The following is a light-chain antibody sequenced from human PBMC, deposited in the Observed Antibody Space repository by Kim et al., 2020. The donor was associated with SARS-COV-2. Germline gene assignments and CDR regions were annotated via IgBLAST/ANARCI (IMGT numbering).Light chain of an antibody. Sequence: ASVGDRVTITCRACQGISNSLAWYRQKPGKVPMLLIYGASTLRSGVPSRFRGSGSGTDFTLTISSLQPEDAATYYCQKYNSAPWTFGQGTKVDIK. CDR3: QKYNSAPWT. CDR1: QGISNS. CDR2: GAS. V-gene: IGKV1-27*01. J-gene: IGKJ1*01.